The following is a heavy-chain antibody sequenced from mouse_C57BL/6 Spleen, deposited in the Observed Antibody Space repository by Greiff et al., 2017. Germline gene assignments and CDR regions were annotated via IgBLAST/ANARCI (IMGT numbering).Heavy chain of an antibody. CDR2: INPTYGTT. CDR1: GYSFTDYN. CDR3: SRSYGYDRWFAY. J-gene: IGHJ3*01. Sequence: EVQLQQSGPELVKPGASVQISCKASGYSFTDYNMNWVKQSNGKSLEWIGVINPTYGTTSYNQKLKGKATLTVDQYSSTAYMQRNSLTSDDSAVYYGSRSYGYDRWFAYWGQGTLVTVSA. D-gene: IGHD2-2*01. V-gene: IGHV1-39*01.